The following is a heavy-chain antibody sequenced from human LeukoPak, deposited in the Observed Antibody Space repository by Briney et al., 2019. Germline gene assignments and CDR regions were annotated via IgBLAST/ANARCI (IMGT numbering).Heavy chain of an antibody. D-gene: IGHD3-22*01. J-gene: IGHJ4*02. CDR2: IIPIFGTA. Sequence: ASVKVSCKASGGTFSSYAISWVRQAPGQGLEWMGGIIPIFGTANYAQKFQGRVTITADESTSTAYMELSSLRSGGTAVYYCARAYYDSSGYHSFDYWSQGTLVTVSS. CDR3: ARAYYDSSGYHSFDY. V-gene: IGHV1-69*13. CDR1: GGTFSSYA.